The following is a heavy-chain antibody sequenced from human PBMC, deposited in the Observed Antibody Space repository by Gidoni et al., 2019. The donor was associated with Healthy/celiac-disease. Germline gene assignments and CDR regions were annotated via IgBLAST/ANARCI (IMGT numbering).Heavy chain of an antibody. Sequence: QVQLQQWGAGLLKPSETLSLTCAVYGGSFSGYYWSWIRQPPGKGLEWIGEINHSGSTNYNPSLKSRVTISVDTSKNQFSLKLSSVTAADTAVYYCAGVSVAARPGGYWGQGTLVTVSS. CDR1: GGSFSGYY. D-gene: IGHD6-6*01. CDR2: INHSGST. CDR3: AGVSVAARPGGY. J-gene: IGHJ4*02. V-gene: IGHV4-34*01.